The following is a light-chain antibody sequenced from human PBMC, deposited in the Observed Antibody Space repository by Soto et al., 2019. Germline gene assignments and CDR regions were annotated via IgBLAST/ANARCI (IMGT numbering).Light chain of an antibody. CDR2: AVS. V-gene: IGLV2-14*03. CDR3: SSYTSRSTLV. Sequence: QSVLTQPASVSGSPGQSITISCSGTSSDIGSYNHVAWYQQFPGKSPKLMIYAVSDRPPGVSDRFSGSKSGITASLTISGLQTEDEADYYCSSYTSRSTLVFGTGTKVTVL. J-gene: IGLJ1*01. CDR1: SSDIGSYNH.